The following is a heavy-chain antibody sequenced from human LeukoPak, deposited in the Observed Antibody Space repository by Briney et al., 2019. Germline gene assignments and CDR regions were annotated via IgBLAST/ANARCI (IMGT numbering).Heavy chain of an antibody. V-gene: IGHV4-39*07. J-gene: IGHJ4*02. CDR2: IYYSGST. CDR1: GGSISSSSYY. D-gene: IGHD5-24*01. CDR3: ARVARRWLQFSNYFDY. Sequence: PSETLSLTCTVSGGSISSSSYYWGWIRQPPGKGLEWIGSIYYSGSTYYNPSLKSRVTISVDTSKNQFSLKLSSVTAADTAVYYCARVARRWLQFSNYFDYWGQGTLVTVSS.